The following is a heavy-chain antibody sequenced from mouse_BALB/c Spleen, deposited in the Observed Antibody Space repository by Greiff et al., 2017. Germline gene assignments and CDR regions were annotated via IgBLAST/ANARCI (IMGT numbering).Heavy chain of an antibody. CDR1: GFTFSSFG. CDR2: ISSGSSTI. D-gene: IGHD1-1*01. J-gene: IGHJ1*01. CDR3: ARGDYGSSYWFATVDWYFDV. V-gene: IGHV5-17*02. Sequence: EVKLMESGGGLVQPGGSRKLSCAASGFTFSSFGMHWVRQAPEKGLEWVAYISSGSSTIYYADTVKGRFTISRDNPKNTLFLQMTSLRSEDTAMYYCARGDYGSSYWFATVDWYFDVWGAGTTVTVSS.